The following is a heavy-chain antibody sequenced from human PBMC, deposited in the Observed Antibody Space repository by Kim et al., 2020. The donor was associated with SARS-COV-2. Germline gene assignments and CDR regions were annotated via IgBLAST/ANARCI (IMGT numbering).Heavy chain of an antibody. J-gene: IGHJ3*02. V-gene: IGHV4-59*01. CDR3: ARVTSGSYDAFDI. D-gene: IGHD1-26*01. Sequence: NYTHSLKSRVTIAVDTSKNQFCLKLSSVPAADTAVYYCARVTSGSYDAFDIWGPGTMVTVSS.